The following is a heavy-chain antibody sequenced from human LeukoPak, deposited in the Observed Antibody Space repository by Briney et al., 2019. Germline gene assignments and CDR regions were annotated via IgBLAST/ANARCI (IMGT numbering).Heavy chain of an antibody. D-gene: IGHD6-19*01. J-gene: IGHJ4*02. V-gene: IGHV1-18*01. CDR1: GYTFISYV. CDR3: ARGMQQWLTAGVFDF. CDR2: ISPYNGNT. Sequence: SVKVSCKASGYTFISYVLNWVRQAPGQGLEWMGWISPYNGNTNYAQKFQDRVTMTTDTSTNTAYMELRSLRSDDTAVYYCARGMQQWLTAGVFDFWGQGTVVTVSS.